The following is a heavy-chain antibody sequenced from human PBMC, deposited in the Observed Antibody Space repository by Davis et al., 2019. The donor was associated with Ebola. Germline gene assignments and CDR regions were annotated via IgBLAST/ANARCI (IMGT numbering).Heavy chain of an antibody. Sequence: ASVKVSCKASGYTFTSYYMHWVRQAPGQGLEWMGIINPSGGSTSYAQKFQGRVTMTRDTSTSTVYMELSSLRSEDTAVYYGAREVVVVVAATPVTFYYYGMDVWGQGTTVTVSS. V-gene: IGHV1-46*01. D-gene: IGHD2-15*01. J-gene: IGHJ6*02. CDR1: GYTFTSYY. CDR2: INPSGGST. CDR3: AREVVVVVAATPVTFYYYGMDV.